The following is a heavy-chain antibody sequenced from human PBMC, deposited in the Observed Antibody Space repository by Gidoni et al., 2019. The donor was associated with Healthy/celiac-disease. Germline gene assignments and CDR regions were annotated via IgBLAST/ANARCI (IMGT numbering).Heavy chain of an antibody. J-gene: IGHJ6*02. Sequence: EVQLVESGGGLAQPGGSLRLSCAASGFMFSRYSMNWVRQAPGKGLEWVSYISSTSSNIYYADSVKGRFTISRDNARNSLYLQMSSLRVEDTAVYYCARDADPPREGFPRPRPSGMDVWGQGTTVTVSS. CDR3: ARDADPPREGFPRPRPSGMDV. CDR1: GFMFSRYS. CDR2: ISSTSSNI. V-gene: IGHV3-48*01.